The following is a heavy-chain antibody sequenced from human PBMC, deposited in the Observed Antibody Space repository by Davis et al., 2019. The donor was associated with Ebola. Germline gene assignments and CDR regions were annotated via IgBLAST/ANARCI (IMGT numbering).Heavy chain of an antibody. CDR2: IIPIFGTA. CDR1: GGTFSSYA. CDR3: ASRRGYYYGSGSYHPLRPQYYYYYYGMDV. Sequence: SVKVSCKASGGTFSSYAISWVRQAPGQGLEWMGGIIPIFGTANYAQKFQGRVTITADESTSTAYMELSSLRSEDTAVYYCASRRGYYYGSGSYHPLRPQYYYYYYGMDVWGQGTTVTVSS. J-gene: IGHJ6*02. V-gene: IGHV1-69*13. D-gene: IGHD3-10*01.